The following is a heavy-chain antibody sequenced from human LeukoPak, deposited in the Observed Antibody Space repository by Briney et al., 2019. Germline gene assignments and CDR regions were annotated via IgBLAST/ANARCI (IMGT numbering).Heavy chain of an antibody. Sequence: SVKVSCKASGGTFSSYAISWVRQAPGQGLKWMGEIIPIFGTANYAQKSQGRVTITADESTSTAYMELSSLRSEDTAVYYCARGITMVRGDPASFDPWGQGTLVTVSS. V-gene: IGHV1-69*01. CDR1: GGTFSSYA. J-gene: IGHJ5*02. CDR3: ARGITMVRGDPASFDP. CDR2: IIPIFGTA. D-gene: IGHD3-10*01.